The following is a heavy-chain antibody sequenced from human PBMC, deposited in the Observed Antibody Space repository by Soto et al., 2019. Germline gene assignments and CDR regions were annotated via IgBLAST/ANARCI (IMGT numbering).Heavy chain of an antibody. V-gene: IGHV3-23*01. CDR3: AKGRLGEYYYYGMDV. CDR2: ISGSGGST. J-gene: IGHJ6*02. D-gene: IGHD3-16*01. CDR1: GFTFSSYA. Sequence: GGSLRLSWAASGFTFSSYAMSWVRQAPGKGLEWVSAISGSGGSTYYADSVKGRFTISRDNSKNTLYLQMNSLRAEDTAVYYCAKGRLGEYYYYGMDVWGQGTTVTVSS.